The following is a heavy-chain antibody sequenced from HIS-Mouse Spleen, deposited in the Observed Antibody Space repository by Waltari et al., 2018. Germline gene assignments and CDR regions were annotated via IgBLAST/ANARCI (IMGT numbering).Heavy chain of an antibody. CDR1: GGSISSRNYY. CDR3: AREIPYSSSWYDWYFDL. CDR2: IYYSGST. J-gene: IGHJ2*01. Sequence: QLQLQESGPGLVKPSETLSLTCTVSGGSISSRNYYWGWIRQPPGKGLEWIGSIYYSGSTYYNPSLKSRVTISVDTSKNQFSLKLSSVTAADTAVYYCAREIPYSSSWYDWYFDLWGRGTLVTVSS. V-gene: IGHV4-39*07. D-gene: IGHD6-13*01.